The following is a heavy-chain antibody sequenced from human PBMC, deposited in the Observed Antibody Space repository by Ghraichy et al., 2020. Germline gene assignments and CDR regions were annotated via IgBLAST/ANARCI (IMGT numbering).Heavy chain of an antibody. D-gene: IGHD3-10*01. CDR2: TFYRSNWNY. Sequence: SQTLSLTCAISGDSLSSATAAWHWIRQSPLRGLEWLGRTFYRSNWNYGYAESVKSRISVSPDTSNNQFSLHLSSVTPDDTAMYYCSGELSGGMISWSQGTLVTVSS. CDR3: SGELSGGMIS. V-gene: IGHV6-1*01. J-gene: IGHJ5*02. CDR1: GDSLSSATAA.